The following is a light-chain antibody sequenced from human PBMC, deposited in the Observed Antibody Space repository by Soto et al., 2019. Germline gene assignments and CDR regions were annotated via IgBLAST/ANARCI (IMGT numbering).Light chain of an antibody. CDR2: GAS. Sequence: EILLTQSTGTLSLSPGERATLSCRASQSVSSSYLAWYPKKPGQAPRLLIYGASSRATVIPDRVSGMVAWTDVTLNISRLEPEEWPVYYGKQRSNWPRTLCQVTKVDI. CDR1: QSVSSSY. V-gene: IGKV3D-20*02. CDR3: KQRSNWPRT. J-gene: IGKJ1*01.